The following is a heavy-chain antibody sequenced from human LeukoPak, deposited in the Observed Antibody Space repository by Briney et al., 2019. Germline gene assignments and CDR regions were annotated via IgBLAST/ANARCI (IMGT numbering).Heavy chain of an antibody. CDR2: IYYSGST. D-gene: IGHD5-24*01. J-gene: IGHJ3*02. V-gene: IGHV4-39*01. Sequence: IPSETLSLTCTVSGGSISSSSYYWGWIRQPPGKGLEWIGSIYYSGSTYYNPSLKSRVTISVDTSKNQFSLKLSSVTAADTAVYYCARQEMATAEAFDIWGQGTMVTVSS. CDR3: ARQEMATAEAFDI. CDR1: GGSISSSSYY.